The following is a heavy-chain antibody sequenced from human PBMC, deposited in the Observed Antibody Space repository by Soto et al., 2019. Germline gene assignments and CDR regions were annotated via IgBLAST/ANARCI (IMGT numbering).Heavy chain of an antibody. D-gene: IGHD2-2*01. CDR2: ISYDGSNK. Sequence: GGSLRLSCAASGFTFSSYGMHWVRQAPGKGLEWVAVISYDGSNKYYADSVKGRFTISRDNSKNTLYLQMNSLRAEDTAVYYCAKDRHQNYYYYYMDVWGKGTTVTVSS. J-gene: IGHJ6*03. CDR1: GFTFSSYG. V-gene: IGHV3-30*18. CDR3: AKDRHQNYYYYYMDV.